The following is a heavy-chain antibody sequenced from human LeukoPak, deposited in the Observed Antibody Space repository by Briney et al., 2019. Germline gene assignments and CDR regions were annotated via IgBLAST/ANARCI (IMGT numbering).Heavy chain of an antibody. V-gene: IGHV7-4-1*02. Sequence: GASVKVSCKASGYTITSYAMNWVRQAPGQGLEWMGWINTNTGNPTYAQGFTGRFVFSLDTSVSTAYLQISSLKAEDTAVYYCAREGGRSYYYYMDVWGKGTTVTVSS. CDR1: GYTITSYA. CDR3: AREGGRSYYYYMDV. CDR2: INTNTGNP. J-gene: IGHJ6*03.